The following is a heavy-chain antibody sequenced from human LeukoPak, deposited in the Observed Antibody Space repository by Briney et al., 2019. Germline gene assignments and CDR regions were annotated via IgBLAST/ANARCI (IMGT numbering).Heavy chain of an antibody. J-gene: IGHJ4*02. Sequence: PGRSLRLSCAASGFTFSSYAMSWVRQAPGKGLEWVSAISGSGGSTYYADSVKGRFTISRDNSKNTLYLQMNSLRAEDTAVYYCAKDQRFLEWLYDYWGQGTLVTVSS. V-gene: IGHV3-23*01. D-gene: IGHD3-3*01. CDR2: ISGSGGST. CDR3: AKDQRFLEWLYDY. CDR1: GFTFSSYA.